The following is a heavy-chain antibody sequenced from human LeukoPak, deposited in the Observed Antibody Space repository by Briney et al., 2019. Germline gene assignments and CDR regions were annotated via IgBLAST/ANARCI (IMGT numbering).Heavy chain of an antibody. J-gene: IGHJ5*02. CDR1: GGTFSTYA. Sequence: ASVKVSCKASGGTFSTYAISWVRQAPGQGLEWMGGIIEMFGTADYAQKFQGRVTITADRSTSTAYMELSSLRSEDTAVYYCAREKLELPTVFDPWGQGTLVTVSP. D-gene: IGHD1-7*01. V-gene: IGHV1-69*06. CDR3: AREKLELPTVFDP. CDR2: IIEMFGTA.